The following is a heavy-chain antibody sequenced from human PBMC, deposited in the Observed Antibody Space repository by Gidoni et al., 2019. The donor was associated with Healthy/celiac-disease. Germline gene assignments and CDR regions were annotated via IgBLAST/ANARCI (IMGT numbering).Heavy chain of an antibody. Sequence: EVQLVESGGGLVQPGGSLRLSCAASGFTFSSYWMHWVRQAPGKGLVWVSRFNSDGSSTSYADSVKGRFTISRDNAKNTLYLQMNSLRAEDTAVYYCARDPYDFWSGSYYFDYWGQGTLVTVSS. CDR3: ARDPYDFWSGSYYFDY. CDR1: GFTFSSYW. J-gene: IGHJ4*02. D-gene: IGHD3-3*01. CDR2: FNSDGSST. V-gene: IGHV3-74*01.